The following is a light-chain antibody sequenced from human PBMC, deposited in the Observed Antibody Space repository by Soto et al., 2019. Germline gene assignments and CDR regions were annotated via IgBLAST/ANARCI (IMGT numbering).Light chain of an antibody. CDR2: GNS. CDR3: QSYDSSLSGLV. J-gene: IGLJ2*01. Sequence: QAVVTQPPSVSVAPGQRVTISCTGSSSNIGAGYDVHWYQQLPGTAPKLLIYGNSNRPSGVPDRFSGSKSGTSASLAITGLQAEDDADYFCQSYDSSLSGLVFGGGTKVTVL. CDR1: SSNIGAGYD. V-gene: IGLV1-40*01.